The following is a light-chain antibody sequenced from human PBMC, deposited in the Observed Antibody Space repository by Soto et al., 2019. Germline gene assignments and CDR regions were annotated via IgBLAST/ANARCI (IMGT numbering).Light chain of an antibody. V-gene: IGLV3-1*01. CDR1: KLGDKY. CDR3: QAWDSSAAWV. J-gene: IGLJ3*02. Sequence: SYELTQPPSVSVSPGQTASITCSGDKLGDKYACWYQQKPGQSPVLVIYQDSIRPSGIPERFSGSNSGNTATLTISGTQAMDEADYYCQAWDSSAAWVFGGGTKVTVL. CDR2: QDS.